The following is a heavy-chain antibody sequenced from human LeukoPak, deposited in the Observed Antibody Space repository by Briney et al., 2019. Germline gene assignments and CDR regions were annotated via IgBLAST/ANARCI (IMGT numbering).Heavy chain of an antibody. D-gene: IGHD3-3*01. Sequence: GGSLRLSCAASGLTFSTDGMHWVRPAPGKGREWVAFIRYDGSIESYADSVKGRFTISRDNSKNTLYLQMNSLRVEDTAVYYCAKVSGGVATGPFDYWGQGSLVSVSS. CDR1: GLTFSTDG. CDR2: IRYDGSIE. CDR3: AKVSGGVATGPFDY. V-gene: IGHV3-30*02. J-gene: IGHJ4*02.